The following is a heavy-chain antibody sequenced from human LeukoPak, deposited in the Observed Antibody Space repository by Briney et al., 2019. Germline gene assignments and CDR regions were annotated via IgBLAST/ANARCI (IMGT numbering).Heavy chain of an antibody. CDR3: ARGRSPPKIAAAGNNWFDP. CDR1: GGSFSGYY. CDR2: INHSGST. J-gene: IGHJ5*02. D-gene: IGHD6-13*01. V-gene: IGHV4-34*01. Sequence: SETLSLTCAVYGGSFSGYYWSWIRQPPGKGLEWIGEINHSGSTNYNPSLKSRVTISVDTSKNQFSLKLSSVTAADTAVYYCARGRSPPKIAAAGNNWFDPWGQGTLVTVSS.